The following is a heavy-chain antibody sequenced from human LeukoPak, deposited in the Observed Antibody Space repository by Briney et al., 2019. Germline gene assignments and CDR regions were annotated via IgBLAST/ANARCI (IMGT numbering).Heavy chain of an antibody. CDR3: AREKDCSTTSCYPHDAFDI. CDR2: VDPEDGET. D-gene: IGHD2-2*01. Sequence: GASVEVSCKASGYTFTDYYMHWVQQAPGKGLEWIGRVDPEDGETKYAEKFQGRVTITADTSTDTAYMELSGLRSEDTAVYYCAREKDCSTTSCYPHDAFDIWGQGTMVTVSS. J-gene: IGHJ3*02. V-gene: IGHV1-69-2*01. CDR1: GYTFTDYY.